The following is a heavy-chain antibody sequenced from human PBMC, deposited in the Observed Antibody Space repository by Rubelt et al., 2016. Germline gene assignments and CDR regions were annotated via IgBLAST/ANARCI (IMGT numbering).Heavy chain of an antibody. CDR2: VYYSGSA. V-gene: IGHV4-31*03. CDR3: ARVPGSVSGTYFFDF. Sequence: QVHLQESGPGLVKPSQTLSLTCTVSGGSISSGGYYWSWIRQHPGKGLEWIGYVYYSGSADYNPSLTSRVTISVDTSNNRISLKLGAVTAADTGVYFCARVPGSVSGTYFFDFWGQRTLVTVSS. J-gene: IGHJ4*02. D-gene: IGHD3-10*01. CDR1: GGSISSGGYY.